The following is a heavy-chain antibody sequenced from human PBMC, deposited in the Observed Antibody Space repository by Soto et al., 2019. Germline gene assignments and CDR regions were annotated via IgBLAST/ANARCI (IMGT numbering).Heavy chain of an antibody. J-gene: IGHJ6*02. CDR3: ARGRSIAAYYYYYGMDV. CDR2: INHSGST. Sequence: SETLSLTCAVYGGSFRGYYWSWIRQPPGKGLEWIGGINHSGSTNYNPSLKSRVTISVDTSKDQFSLRLSSVAAADTAVYYCARGRSIAAYYYYYGMDVWGQGTTVTVSS. D-gene: IGHD6-6*01. V-gene: IGHV4-34*01. CDR1: GGSFRGYY.